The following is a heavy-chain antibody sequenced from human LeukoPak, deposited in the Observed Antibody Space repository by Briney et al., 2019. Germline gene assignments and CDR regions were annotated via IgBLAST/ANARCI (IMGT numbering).Heavy chain of an antibody. J-gene: IGHJ4*02. D-gene: IGHD6-13*01. CDR3: AKGRIAAAGTIPT. Sequence: GGSLRLSCAASGFTFSSYGMSWVRQAPGKGLEWVSGISGSGGSTYYADSVKGRFTISRDNSKNTLYLQMNSLRAEDTAVYYCAKGRIAAAGTIPTWGQGTLVTVSS. V-gene: IGHV3-23*01. CDR2: ISGSGGST. CDR1: GFTFSSYG.